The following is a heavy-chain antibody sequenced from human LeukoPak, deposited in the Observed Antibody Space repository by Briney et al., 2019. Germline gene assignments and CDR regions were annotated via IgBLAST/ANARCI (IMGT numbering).Heavy chain of an antibody. D-gene: IGHD1-20*01. CDR1: GFTFSTYA. CDR2: ISGSGGST. J-gene: IGHJ4*02. CDR3: AKTLTGTTSDFDY. Sequence: GGSLRLSCVVSGFTFSTYAMSWVRQAPGKGLEWVSAISGSGGSTYYADSGKGRFTISRDNSKNTLYLQMNSLRAEDTAVYYCAKTLTGTTSDFDYWGQGTLVTVSS. V-gene: IGHV3-23*01.